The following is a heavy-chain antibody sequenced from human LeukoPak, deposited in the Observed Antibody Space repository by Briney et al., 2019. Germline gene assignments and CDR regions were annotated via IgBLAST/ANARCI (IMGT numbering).Heavy chain of an antibody. CDR1: GYTFTSYG. CDR2: ISAYNGNT. Sequence: ASVKVSCKASGYTFTSYGISWVRQAPGQGLEWMGWISAYNGNTDYAQKLQGRVTMTTDTSTSTAYMELRSLRSDDTAVYYCAREYRYYYDSSGYYYYSDYWGQGTLVTVSS. CDR3: AREYRYYYDSSGYYYYSDY. J-gene: IGHJ4*02. V-gene: IGHV1-18*01. D-gene: IGHD3-22*01.